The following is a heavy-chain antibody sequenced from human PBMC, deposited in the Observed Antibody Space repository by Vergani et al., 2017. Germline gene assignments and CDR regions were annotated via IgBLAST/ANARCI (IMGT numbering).Heavy chain of an antibody. Sequence: QVQLQQWGAGLLKPSEPLSLTCAVYGGSFSGYYWSWIRQPPGKGLAWIGEINHSGSTNYNPSLKSRVTISVDTSKNQFSLKLSSVTAADTAVYYCARGLYYFDYWGQGTLVTVSS. CDR2: INHSGST. J-gene: IGHJ4*02. CDR1: GGSFSGYY. V-gene: IGHV4-34*01. CDR3: ARGLYYFDY.